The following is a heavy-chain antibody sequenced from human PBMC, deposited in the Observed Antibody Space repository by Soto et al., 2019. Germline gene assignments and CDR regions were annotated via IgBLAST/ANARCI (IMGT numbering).Heavy chain of an antibody. D-gene: IGHD6-13*01. CDR1: GGSISSYY. CDR2: IYYSGST. Sequence: SETLSLTCTVSGGSISSYYWSWIRQPPGKGLEWIGYIYYSGSTNYNPSLKSRVTISVDTSKNQFSLKLSSVTAADTAVYYCAREWEQLSWFDPWGQGTLVTVSS. J-gene: IGHJ5*02. V-gene: IGHV4-59*01. CDR3: AREWEQLSWFDP.